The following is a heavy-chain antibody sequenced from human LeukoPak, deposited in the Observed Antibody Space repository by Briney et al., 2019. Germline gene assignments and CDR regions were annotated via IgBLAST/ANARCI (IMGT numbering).Heavy chain of an antibody. D-gene: IGHD1-1*01. CDR3: AREYNWNDGDAFDI. CDR2: IYYSGST. J-gene: IGHJ3*02. V-gene: IGHV4-39*07. CDR1: GGSISSSSYY. Sequence: SETLSLTCTVSGGSISSSSYYWGWIRQPPGKGLEWIGSIYYSGSTYYNPSLKSRVTISVDTSKNQFSLRLSSVTAAGTAVYYCAREYNWNDGDAFDIWGQGTMVTVSS.